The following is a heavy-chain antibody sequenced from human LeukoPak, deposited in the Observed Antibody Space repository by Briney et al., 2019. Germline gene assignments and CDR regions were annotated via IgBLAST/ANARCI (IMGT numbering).Heavy chain of an antibody. CDR1: GGSISSSSYY. J-gene: IGHJ4*02. CDR3: VSGRGYPSDF. D-gene: IGHD3-10*01. Sequence: SETLSLTCTVSGGSISSSSYYWGWIRQPPGKGLEWIGSIYYSGSTYCKPSLESRVTISVDKSNNQFSLRLSSMTAADTAVYYCVSGRGYPSDFWGQGTLVTVSS. V-gene: IGHV4-39*07. CDR2: IYYSGST.